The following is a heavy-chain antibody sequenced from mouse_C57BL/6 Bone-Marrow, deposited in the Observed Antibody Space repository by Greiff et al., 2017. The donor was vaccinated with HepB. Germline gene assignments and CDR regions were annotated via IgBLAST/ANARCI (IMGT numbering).Heavy chain of an antibody. V-gene: IGHV1-50*01. J-gene: IGHJ3*01. CDR3: ARGGDYDEDWFAY. Sequence: QVHVKQPGAELVKPGASVKLSCKASGYTFTSYWMQWVKQRPGQGLEWIGEIDPSDSYTNYNQKFKGKATLTVDTSSSTAYMQLSSLTSEDSAVYYCARGGDYDEDWFAYWGQGTLVTVSA. D-gene: IGHD2-4*01. CDR2: IDPSDSYT. CDR1: GYTFTSYW.